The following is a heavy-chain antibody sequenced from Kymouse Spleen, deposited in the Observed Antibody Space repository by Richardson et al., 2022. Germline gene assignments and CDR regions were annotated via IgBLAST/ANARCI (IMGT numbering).Heavy chain of an antibody. CDR3: AKNGIVGATTLLGYYYGMDV. V-gene: IGHV3-30*18. Sequence: QVQLVESGGGVVQPGRSLRLSCAASGFTFSSYGMHWVRQAPGKGLEWVAVISYDGSNKYYADSVKGRFTISRDNSKNTLYLQMNSLRAEDTAVYYCAKNGIVGATTLLGYYYGMDVWGQGTTVTVSS. CDR2: ISYDGSNK. D-gene: IGHD1-26*01. CDR1: GFTFSSYG. J-gene: IGHJ6*02.